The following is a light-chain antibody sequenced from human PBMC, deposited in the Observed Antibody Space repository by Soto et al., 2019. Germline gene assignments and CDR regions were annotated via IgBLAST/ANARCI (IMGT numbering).Light chain of an antibody. J-gene: IGKJ2*01. CDR1: QSISSY. CDR2: AAS. Sequence: DIQMTQSPSSLSASVGDRVTITCRASQSISSYLNWYQQKPGKAPKLLIYAASSSQSGVPSRFSGSGSGTDFTLTISSLHPEDFATYYCQQSYSTLDTFGQGTKLEIK. V-gene: IGKV1-39*01. CDR3: QQSYSTLDT.